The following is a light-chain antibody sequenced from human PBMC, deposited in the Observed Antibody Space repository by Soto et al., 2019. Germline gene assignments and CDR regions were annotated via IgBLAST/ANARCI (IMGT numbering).Light chain of an antibody. V-gene: IGLV1-40*01. Sequence: QSVLTQPPSVSGAPGQRVTISCTGSSSNIGAGYDVHWYQQVPGTAPKLLIYGNNNRPSGVPDRFSGSKSGTSASLAVTGLQAEDEDDYYCQSYDSSLSGSGVFGGGTKLTVL. CDR3: QSYDSSLSGSGV. J-gene: IGLJ2*01. CDR2: GNN. CDR1: SSNIGAGYD.